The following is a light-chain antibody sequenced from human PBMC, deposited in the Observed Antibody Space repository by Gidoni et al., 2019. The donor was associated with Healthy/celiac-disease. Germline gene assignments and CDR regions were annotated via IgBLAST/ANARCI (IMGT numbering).Light chain of an antibody. Sequence: QSALTQPASVSGSPGQSITISCTGTSSDVGSYNFVSWYQQHPGKAPKLMLYEGSKRPSGVSNRFSGSKSGNTASLTISGLQAEDEADYYCCSYAGSSAVVFGGGTKLTVL. CDR2: EGS. V-gene: IGLV2-23*01. CDR1: SSDVGSYNF. CDR3: CSYAGSSAVV. J-gene: IGLJ2*01.